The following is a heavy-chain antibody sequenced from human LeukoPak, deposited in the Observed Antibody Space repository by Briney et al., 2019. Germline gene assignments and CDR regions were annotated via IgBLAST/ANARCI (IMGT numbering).Heavy chain of an antibody. J-gene: IGHJ4*02. CDR2: IYYSGST. CDR1: GGSLSSSSYY. Sequence: PSGTPSLTCTVSGGSLSSSSYYWGWVRQPPRKGLGWVGSIYYSGSTYYNPSLKSRVTISVDTSKNQFSLKLSSVTAADTAVYYCARMLTIFGVVIDYWGQGTLVTVSS. D-gene: IGHD3-3*01. CDR3: ARMLTIFGVVIDY. V-gene: IGHV4-39*07.